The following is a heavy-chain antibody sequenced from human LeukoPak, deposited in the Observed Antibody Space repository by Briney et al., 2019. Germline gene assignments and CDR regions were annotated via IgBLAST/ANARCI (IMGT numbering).Heavy chain of an antibody. CDR2: IKQDGSKK. J-gene: IGHJ6*03. CDR3: ARGVVVITAYYYYYMDV. D-gene: IGHD3-22*01. CDR1: GFTFSSYW. Sequence: GGSLRLSCAASGFTFSSYWMSWVRQAPGKGLEWVANIKQDGSKKYYVDSVKGRFTISRDNAKNSLYLQMNSLRAEDTAVYYCARGVVVITAYYYYYMDVWGKGTTVTVSS. V-gene: IGHV3-7*01.